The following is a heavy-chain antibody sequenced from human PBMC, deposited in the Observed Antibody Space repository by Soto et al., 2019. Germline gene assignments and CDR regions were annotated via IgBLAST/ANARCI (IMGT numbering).Heavy chain of an antibody. J-gene: IGHJ3*02. V-gene: IGHV4-39*01. CDR3: ARKFWGRKTFDM. D-gene: IGHD3-16*01. CDR2: ISYSGST. CDR1: SGSISSSTYY. Sequence: SETLSLTCTVSSGSISSSTYYWSWIRQPPGKGLEWIVSISYSGSTYYNPSLKSRVTISVDTSKNQFSLKLNSVTAADTALYSCARKFWGRKTFDMWGQGTTVTVSS.